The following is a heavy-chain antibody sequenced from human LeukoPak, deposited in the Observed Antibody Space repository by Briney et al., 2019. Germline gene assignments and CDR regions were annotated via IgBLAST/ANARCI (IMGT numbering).Heavy chain of an antibody. V-gene: IGHV4-59*08. CDR3: ARPAYSSSSITFDY. D-gene: IGHD6-6*01. J-gene: IGHJ4*02. Sequence: SETLSLTCTVSGGSISSYYWSWIRQPPGKGLEWIGYIYYSGSTNYNPSLKSRVTISVDTSKNQFSLKLSSVTAADTAVYYCARPAYSSSSITFDYWGQGTLVTVSS. CDR1: GGSISSYY. CDR2: IYYSGST.